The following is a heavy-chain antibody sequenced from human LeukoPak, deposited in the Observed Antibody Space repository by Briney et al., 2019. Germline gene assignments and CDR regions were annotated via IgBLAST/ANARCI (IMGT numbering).Heavy chain of an antibody. V-gene: IGHV1-18*01. CDR1: GYTFTSYG. D-gene: IGHD3-10*01. J-gene: IGHJ4*02. CDR3: ARDPSMIRGENTPYFDY. CDR2: ISAYNGNT. Sequence: GASVKVSCKASGYTFTSYGISWVRQAPGQGLEWMGWISAYNGNTNYAQKLQGRVTITADESTSTAYMELNSLRSEDTAVYCCARDPSMIRGENTPYFDYWGQGTLVTVSS.